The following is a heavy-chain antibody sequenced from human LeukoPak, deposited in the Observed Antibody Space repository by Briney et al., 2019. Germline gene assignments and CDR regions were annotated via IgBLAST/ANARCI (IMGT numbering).Heavy chain of an antibody. Sequence: ASVKVSFKASGYTFTSYGISWVRQAPGQGLEWMGWIRAYNGNTNCAQKLQGKATMTTDTSTSTAYMELRSLRSDDTAEYYCAMGQVEMATVKWGQGTLVTVSA. CDR2: IRAYNGNT. CDR3: AMGQVEMATVK. V-gene: IGHV1-18*01. D-gene: IGHD5-24*01. CDR1: GYTFTSYG. J-gene: IGHJ4*02.